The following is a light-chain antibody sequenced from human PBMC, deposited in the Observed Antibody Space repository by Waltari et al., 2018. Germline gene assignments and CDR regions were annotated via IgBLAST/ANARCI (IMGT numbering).Light chain of an antibody. CDR3: SSFTSDSTWV. V-gene: IGLV2-14*03. CDR2: DVN. Sequence: QSALTQPASVSGSPGQSITISCAGTSSDVGAYTYLPCYQHHPGKAPKLIIYDVNSRPSGVSNRFSGSKSGNTASLTISELQAEDEADYYCSSFTSDSTWVFGAGTKLTVL. J-gene: IGLJ2*01. CDR1: SSDVGAYTY.